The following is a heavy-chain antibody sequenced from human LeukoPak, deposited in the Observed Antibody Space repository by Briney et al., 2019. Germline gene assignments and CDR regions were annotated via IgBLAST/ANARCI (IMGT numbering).Heavy chain of an antibody. Sequence: PGGSLRLSCAASGVVFITYARGWVRQAPGRGVEWVSAIISSGDNTYYAGSVKGQFTISRDNSKNTLDLQMCSRRAEDTAIYQCPKVKALDAVASYFQYWGQGTLVTVPS. CDR2: IISSGDNT. CDR3: PKVKALDAVASYFQY. J-gene: IGHJ4*02. V-gene: IGHV3-23*01. CDR1: GVVFITYA. D-gene: IGHD1-1*01.